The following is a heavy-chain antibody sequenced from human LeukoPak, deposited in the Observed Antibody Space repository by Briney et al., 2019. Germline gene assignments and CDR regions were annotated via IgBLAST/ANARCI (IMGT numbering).Heavy chain of an antibody. J-gene: IGHJ4*02. Sequence: GRSLRLSCAASGFTFSSYGMHWVRQAPGKGLEWVAVISYDGSNKYYADSVKGRFTISRDNSKNTLYLQMNSLRAEDTAVYYCAKQGSVVITSDFDYWGQGTLVTVSS. CDR1: GFTFSSYG. CDR3: AKQGSVVITSDFDY. D-gene: IGHD3-22*01. V-gene: IGHV3-30*18. CDR2: ISYDGSNK.